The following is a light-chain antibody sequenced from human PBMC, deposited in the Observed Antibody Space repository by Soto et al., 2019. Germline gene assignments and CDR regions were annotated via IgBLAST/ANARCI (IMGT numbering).Light chain of an antibody. CDR3: QQYGRSPPYI. Sequence: EIVLTQSPGTLSLSPGERATLSCRASQSVSSSYLAWYQQKPGQDPRLLIYGASSRATGIPDWFSGSGSGTDFTLTISRLEPEEFAVYCCQQYGRSPPYIFSQGTKLQ. V-gene: IGKV3-20*01. J-gene: IGKJ2*01. CDR1: QSVSSSY. CDR2: GAS.